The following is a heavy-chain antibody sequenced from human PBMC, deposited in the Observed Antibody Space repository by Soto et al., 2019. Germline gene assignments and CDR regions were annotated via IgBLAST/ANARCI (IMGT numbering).Heavy chain of an antibody. D-gene: IGHD3-3*01. CDR1: GYTFTGYY. Sequence: GASVKVSCKASGYTFTGYYMHWVRQAPGQGLEWMGWINPNSGGTNYAQKFQGRVTMTRDTSIGTAYMELSRLRSDDTAVYYCARGRRFLEWLTYYYYYGMDVWGQGTTVTVSS. J-gene: IGHJ6*02. CDR2: INPNSGGT. V-gene: IGHV1-2*02. CDR3: ARGRRFLEWLTYYYYYGMDV.